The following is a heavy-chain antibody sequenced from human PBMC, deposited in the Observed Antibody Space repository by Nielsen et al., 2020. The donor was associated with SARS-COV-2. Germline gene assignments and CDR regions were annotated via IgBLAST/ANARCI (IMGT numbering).Heavy chain of an antibody. Sequence: SETLSLTCAVYGGSFSSYYWSWIRQPPGKGLEWIGEINHSGSTNYNPSLKSRVTISVDTSKNQFSLKLSSVTAADTAVYYCARGEEIVVVPAAGGWFDPWGQGTLVTVSS. J-gene: IGHJ5*02. CDR1: GGSFSSYY. V-gene: IGHV4-34*01. D-gene: IGHD2-2*01. CDR2: INHSGST. CDR3: ARGEEIVVVPAAGGWFDP.